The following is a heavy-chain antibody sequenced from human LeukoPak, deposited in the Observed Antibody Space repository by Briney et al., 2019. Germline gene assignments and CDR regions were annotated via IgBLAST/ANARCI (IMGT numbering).Heavy chain of an antibody. V-gene: IGHV3-64D*06. CDR2: ISSNGGST. Sequence: PGGSLRLSCSAFGFTFSSYAMHWVRQAPGKGLEYVSAISSNGGSTYYADSVKGRFTISRDNSKNTLYLQMSSLRAEDTAVYYCVKDYHRITMVLHYFDYWGQGTLVTVSS. CDR1: GFTFSSYA. J-gene: IGHJ4*02. D-gene: IGHD3-10*01. CDR3: VKDYHRITMVLHYFDY.